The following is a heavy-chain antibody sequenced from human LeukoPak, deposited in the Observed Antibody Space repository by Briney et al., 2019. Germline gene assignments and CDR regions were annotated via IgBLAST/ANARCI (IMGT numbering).Heavy chain of an antibody. CDR1: GYTFTGYY. J-gene: IGHJ4*02. Sequence: ASVKVSCKASGYTFTGYYMHWVRQAPGQGLEWMGWINPNSGGTNYAQKFQGRVTMTRDTSISTAYMELSRLRSDDTAVYYCARREESSGYYFSADYWGQGTLVTVSS. CDR2: INPNSGGT. V-gene: IGHV1-2*02. CDR3: ARREESSGYYFSADY. D-gene: IGHD3-22*01.